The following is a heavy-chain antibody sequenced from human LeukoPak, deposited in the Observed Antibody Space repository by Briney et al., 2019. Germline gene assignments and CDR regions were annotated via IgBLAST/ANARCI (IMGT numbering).Heavy chain of an antibody. CDR3: ARDRRDGYNVLDY. J-gene: IGHJ4*02. CDR2: IRYDGSNK. V-gene: IGHV3-30*02. CDR1: GFSFSSYG. D-gene: IGHD5-24*01. Sequence: GGSLRLSCAASGFSFSSYGMHWVRQAPGKGLEWVAFIRYDGSNKYYADSVKGRFTISRDNAKNSLYLEMNSLRAEDTAMYYCARDRRDGYNVLDYWGQGTLVTVSP.